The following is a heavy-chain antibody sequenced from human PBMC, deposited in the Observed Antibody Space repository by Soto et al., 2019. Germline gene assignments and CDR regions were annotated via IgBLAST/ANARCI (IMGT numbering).Heavy chain of an antibody. CDR3: ARLHYGDYVPVRPYYFDY. D-gene: IGHD4-17*01. CDR1: GGSISSYY. CDR2: IYYSGST. J-gene: IGHJ4*02. Sequence: SETLSLTCTVSGGSISSYYWSWIRQPPGKGPEWIGYIYYSGSTNYNPSLKSRVTISVDTSKNQFSLKLSSVTAADTAVYYCARLHYGDYVPVRPYYFDYWGQRTLVTVSS. V-gene: IGHV4-59*08.